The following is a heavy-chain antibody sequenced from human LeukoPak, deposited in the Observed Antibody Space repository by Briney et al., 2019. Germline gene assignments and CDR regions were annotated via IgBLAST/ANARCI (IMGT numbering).Heavy chain of an antibody. CDR3: ARDYYDSSGYYRLQH. J-gene: IGHJ1*01. CDR2: ISGSGTTI. Sequence: TGGSLRLSCAASGFTFSSYEMNWDRQAPGKGLEWLSYISGSGTTIYYADSVKGRFTISRDNAKNSLFLQMNSLRAEDTAVYYCARDYYDSSGYYRLQHWGQGTLVTVSS. D-gene: IGHD3-22*01. CDR1: GFTFSSYE. V-gene: IGHV3-48*03.